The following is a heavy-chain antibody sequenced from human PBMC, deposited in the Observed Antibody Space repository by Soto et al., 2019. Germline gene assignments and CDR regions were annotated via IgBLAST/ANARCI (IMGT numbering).Heavy chain of an antibody. CDR3: ARDRYLDSYAFDS. CDR1: GFSFSSYA. Sequence: QVQLVESGGGVVQPGRSLRLSCAASGFSFSSYAMHWVRQAPGKGREWVAVISFEGNDKYYADSVKGRFTISRDENENTLYLQMNSLRPEDTAVYYCARDRYLDSYAFDSWGQGTLVTVSS. V-gene: IGHV3-30-3*01. CDR2: ISFEGNDK. J-gene: IGHJ4*02. D-gene: IGHD3-9*01.